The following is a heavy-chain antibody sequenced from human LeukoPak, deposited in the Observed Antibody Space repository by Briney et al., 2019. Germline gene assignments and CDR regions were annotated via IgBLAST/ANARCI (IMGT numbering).Heavy chain of an antibody. CDR1: GYTFTEYY. D-gene: IGHD3-16*01. CDR2: ISPNSGGT. J-gene: IGHJ5*02. Sequence: ASVKVSRKASGYTFTEYYMHWVRQAPGQGLEWMGWISPNSGGTNYAQKFQGRVTMTRDTSISTAYMELSRLRSDDTAVYYCARDYVGDNWFDPWGQGTLVTVSS. V-gene: IGHV1-2*02. CDR3: ARDYVGDNWFDP.